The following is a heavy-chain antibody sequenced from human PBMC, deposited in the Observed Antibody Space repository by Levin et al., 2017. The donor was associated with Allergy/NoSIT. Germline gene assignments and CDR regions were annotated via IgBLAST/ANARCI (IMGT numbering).Heavy chain of an antibody. J-gene: IGHJ4*02. CDR2: AYYLGNT. V-gene: IGHV4-39*01. Sequence: SETLSLTCSVSGGSVSDGLYHWGWIRQPPGKGLEWIASAYYLGNTYYNPSLKSRVTISVDTSKNQFSLKVTTVTAADTAVYYCTRLANGIPSDNWGQGTLVTVSS. D-gene: IGHD1-1*01. CDR3: TRLANGIPSDN. CDR1: GGSVSDGLYH.